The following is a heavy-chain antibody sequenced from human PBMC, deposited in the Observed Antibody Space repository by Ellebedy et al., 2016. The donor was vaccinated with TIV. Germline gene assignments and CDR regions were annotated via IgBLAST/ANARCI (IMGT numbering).Heavy chain of an antibody. J-gene: IGHJ4*02. CDR2: ISYDAVNK. CDR3: ATVQWELMG. D-gene: IGHD1-26*01. Sequence: GGSLRLXXAGSRFDFSTWTLHWVRQAPGKGLEWVAAISYDAVNKYYADNVKGRFTVSRDNSKNTLSLQVNSLIREDTAIYYCATVQWELMGWGQGSLVTVSS. CDR1: RFDFSTWT. V-gene: IGHV3-30-3*01.